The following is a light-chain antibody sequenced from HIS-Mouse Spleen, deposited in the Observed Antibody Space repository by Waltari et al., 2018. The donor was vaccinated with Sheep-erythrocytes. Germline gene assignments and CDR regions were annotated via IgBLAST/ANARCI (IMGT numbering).Light chain of an antibody. CDR2: QDS. CDR3: QAWDSSTAWV. J-gene: IGLJ3*02. Sequence: SYELTQPPSASVSPGQPASITCSGDKFGDKYACWHQQKPGQSHVLVIYQDSKRPSGSPERFSGSNSGNTATLTISGTQAMDEADYYCQAWDSSTAWVFGGGTKLTVL. V-gene: IGLV3-1*01. CDR1: KFGDKY.